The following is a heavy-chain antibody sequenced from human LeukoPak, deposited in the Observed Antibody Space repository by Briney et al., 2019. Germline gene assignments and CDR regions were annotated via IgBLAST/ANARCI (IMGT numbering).Heavy chain of an antibody. V-gene: IGHV4-4*07. D-gene: IGHD6-6*01. CDR3: ARVRRAARRRVLYMDV. J-gene: IGHJ6*03. Sequence: SETLSLTCTVSGDSISSYYWSWIQQSAGKGQEWIGRVYTSGDTNYNPSLKSRVTLSVDTSKNQFSLNLSSVPAADTAVYYCARVRRAARRRVLYMDVWGKGTTVTVSS. CDR2: VYTSGDT. CDR1: GDSISSYY.